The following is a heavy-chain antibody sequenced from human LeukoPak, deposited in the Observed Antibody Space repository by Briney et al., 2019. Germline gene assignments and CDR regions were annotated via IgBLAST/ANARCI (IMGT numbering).Heavy chain of an antibody. J-gene: IGHJ6*03. CDR2: IDGSGST. V-gene: IGHV4-61*10. Sequence: SETLSLTCTVSGGSFTTGAYSWSWLRQPAGKGLEWIGRIDGSGSTKYNPSLKSRVTISVDTSKNQLSLKLSSVTAADTAVYYCARVPPLGYCSSTSWRERYYYYMDVWGKGTTVTVSS. D-gene: IGHD2-2*01. CDR3: ARVPPLGYCSSTSWRERYYYYMDV. CDR1: GGSFTTGAYS.